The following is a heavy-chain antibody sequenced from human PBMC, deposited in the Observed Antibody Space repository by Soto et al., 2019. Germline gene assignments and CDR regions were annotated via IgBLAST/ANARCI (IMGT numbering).Heavy chain of an antibody. V-gene: IGHV1-8*01. J-gene: IGHJ6*02. D-gene: IGHD3-3*01. CDR1: GYTFISYD. Sequence: ASVKVYCKASGYTFISYDISWVRQATGQGLEWMGWMNPNSGNTDYAQKFQGRVTMTRDTSIGTAYMELSSLRSEDTAVYYCGITISAAPYYYGMDVWGQGTTVTVSS. CDR2: MNPNSGNT. CDR3: GITISAAPYYYGMDV.